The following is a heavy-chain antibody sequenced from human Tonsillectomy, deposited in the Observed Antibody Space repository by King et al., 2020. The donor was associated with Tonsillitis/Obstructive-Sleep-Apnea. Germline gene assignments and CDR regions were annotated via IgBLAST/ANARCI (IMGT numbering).Heavy chain of an antibody. Sequence: VQLQQWGAGLLKPSETLSLTCAVYGGSFSGYYWSWIRQPPGKGLEWIGEINHSGSTYYNPSLKSRVTISVDTSKNQFSLKLSSATAADTAVYYCARGLMGPRLSDWGQGTPVTVSS. CDR2: INHSGST. J-gene: IGHJ4*02. CDR1: GGSFSGYY. D-gene: IGHD2-8*01. V-gene: IGHV4-34*01. CDR3: ARGLMGPRLSD.